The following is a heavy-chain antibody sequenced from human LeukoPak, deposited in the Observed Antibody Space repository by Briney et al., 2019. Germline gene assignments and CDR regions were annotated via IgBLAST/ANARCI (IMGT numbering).Heavy chain of an antibody. CDR1: GFTFSLYS. V-gene: IGHV3-48*01. D-gene: IGHD6-13*01. Sequence: PGGSLRLSCAASGFTFSLYSMNWVRKAPGKGLEWVSHITRSSTTIYYADSVEGRFTVSRDNSKNTLYLQMNSLRAEDTAVYYCARDGSSSWPEYFQHWGQGTLVTVSS. CDR2: ITRSSTTI. J-gene: IGHJ1*01. CDR3: ARDGSSSWPEYFQH.